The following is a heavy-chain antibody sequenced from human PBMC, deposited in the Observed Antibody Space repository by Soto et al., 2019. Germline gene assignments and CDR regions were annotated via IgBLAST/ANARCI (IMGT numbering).Heavy chain of an antibody. D-gene: IGHD2-21*02. J-gene: IGHJ4*02. V-gene: IGHV3-23*01. CDR3: AKPSTRYCGGDCSWDY. CDR2: ISESGAST. CDR1: GFTFSSYA. Sequence: PGGSLRLSCAASGFTFSSYAMSWVRQGPGKGLEWASAISESGASTYYADSVKGRFTISRDNSKNTLYLQMNSLRVEDTAVYYCAKPSTRYCGGDCSWDYWGQRTLVTVSS.